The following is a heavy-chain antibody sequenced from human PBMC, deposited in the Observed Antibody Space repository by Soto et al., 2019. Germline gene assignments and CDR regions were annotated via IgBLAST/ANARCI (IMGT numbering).Heavy chain of an antibody. CDR1: GFTFRGYA. CDR3: ARGDSNSWSDY. D-gene: IGHD6-13*01. Sequence: GGAPRLPCATSGFTFRGYAMGWVRQAPGKGLEWVAVISYDGTNKYYADSVKGRFTISRDNSKNTLSLQMNSLRAEDTAVYYCARGDSNSWSDYWGQGTLVTVSS. V-gene: IGHV3-30*01. CDR2: ISYDGTNK. J-gene: IGHJ4*02.